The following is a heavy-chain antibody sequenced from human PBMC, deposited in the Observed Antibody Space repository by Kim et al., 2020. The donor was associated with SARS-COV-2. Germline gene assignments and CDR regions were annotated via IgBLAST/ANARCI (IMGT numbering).Heavy chain of an antibody. D-gene: IGHD2-2*01. CDR3: ARDEDVVVPAATPEVFDC. Sequence: VKGRFTISRDNSKNTLYLQMNSLRAEDTAVYYCARDEDVVVPAATPEVFDCWGQGTLVTVSS. J-gene: IGHJ4*02. V-gene: IGHV3-30*01.